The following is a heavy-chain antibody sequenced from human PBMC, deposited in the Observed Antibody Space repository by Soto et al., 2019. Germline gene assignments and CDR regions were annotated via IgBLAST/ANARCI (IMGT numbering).Heavy chain of an antibody. D-gene: IGHD3-22*01. CDR2: ITHDGNI. Sequence: QVQLQQWGAGLLKPSETLSLTCAVYGGSFSGYYWTWIRQPPGKGLEWIGEITHDGNINYNPSLKSRVTLSVDTSKNEFSLRLSFVTAADTAVYFCARGQDRSKGGDHWGQGALLTVSS. CDR3: ARGQDRSKGGDH. J-gene: IGHJ4*02. CDR1: GGSFSGYY. V-gene: IGHV4-34*01.